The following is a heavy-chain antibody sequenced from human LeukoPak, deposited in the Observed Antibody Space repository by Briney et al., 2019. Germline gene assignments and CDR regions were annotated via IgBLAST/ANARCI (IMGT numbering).Heavy chain of an antibody. CDR1: GFTVSSNS. J-gene: IGHJ3*02. V-gene: IGHV3-66*01. CDR3: AKDGDTSGWYRGAFEI. Sequence: PGGSLRLSCAASGFTVSSNSMSWVRQAPGKGLVWVSVIYTGGTTYYADSVKGRFTISRDNSKNTLYLQMNSLRAEDTAMYYCAKDGDTSGWYRGAFEIWGQGTMVTVSS. CDR2: IYTGGTT. D-gene: IGHD6-19*01.